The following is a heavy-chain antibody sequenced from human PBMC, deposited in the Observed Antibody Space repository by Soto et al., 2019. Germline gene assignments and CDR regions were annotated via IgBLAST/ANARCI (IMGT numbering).Heavy chain of an antibody. Sequence: SETLSLTCTVSGGSISSDYWSWIRHPPGKGQDRIGYIYYSGSTNYNPSLNIQVTISVDASKNEFFLKLSYVTAADTDVYYCARAKAPLYCSRWYWFDRWGQGTLVNLSS. V-gene: IGHV4-59*08. CDR3: ARAKAPLYCSRWYWFDR. D-gene: IGHD6-13*01. J-gene: IGHJ5*02. CDR2: IYYSGST. CDR1: GGSISSDY.